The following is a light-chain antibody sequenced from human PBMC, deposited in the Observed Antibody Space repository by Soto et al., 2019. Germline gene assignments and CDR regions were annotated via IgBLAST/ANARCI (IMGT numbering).Light chain of an antibody. J-gene: IGKJ4*01. CDR3: QQLNPCPVT. CDR2: ATS. Sequence: DIQLTQSPSFLSASVGDRVTITCRASQGLNSYFAWYQQKAGKAPKLLLYATSTLQSVFPSRFSGSGSGTEFTLTLSSLQPEDCATYYCQQLNPCPVTFGGGTKVELK. CDR1: QGLNSY. V-gene: IGKV1-9*01.